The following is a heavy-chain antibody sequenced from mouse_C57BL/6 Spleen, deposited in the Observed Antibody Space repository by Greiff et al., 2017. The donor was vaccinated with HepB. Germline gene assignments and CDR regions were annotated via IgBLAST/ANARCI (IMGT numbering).Heavy chain of an antibody. CDR2: INPYNGGT. D-gene: IGHD1-1*01. Sequence: EVKVVESGPVLVKPGASVKMSCKASGYTFTDYYMNWVKQSHGKSLEWIGVINPYNGGTSYNQKFKGKATLTVDKSSSTAYMELNSLTSEDSAVYYVGRGNYYGSGAMDYWGQGTSVTVSS. V-gene: IGHV1-19*01. CDR3: GRGNYYGSGAMDY. CDR1: GYTFTDYY. J-gene: IGHJ4*01.